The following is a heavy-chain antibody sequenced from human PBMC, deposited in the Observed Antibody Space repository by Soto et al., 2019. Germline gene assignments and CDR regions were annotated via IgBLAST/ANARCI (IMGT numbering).Heavy chain of an antibody. CDR3: ARDEGGCSSTSCLIGRFDY. CDR2: IIPIFGTA. J-gene: IGHJ4*02. D-gene: IGHD2-2*01. V-gene: IGHV1-69*01. Sequence: QVQLVQSGAEVKKPGSSVKVSCKASGGTFSSYAISWVRQAPGQGLEWMGGIIPIFGTANYAQKFQGRVTITADESTSTAYMELSSLRCEDTALYYCARDEGGCSSTSCLIGRFDYWGQGTLVTVSS. CDR1: GGTFSSYA.